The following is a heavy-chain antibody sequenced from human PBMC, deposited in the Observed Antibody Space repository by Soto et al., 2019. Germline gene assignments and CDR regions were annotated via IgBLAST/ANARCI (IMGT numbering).Heavy chain of an antibody. D-gene: IGHD2-15*01. CDR3: AKAGSAGSCYGY. V-gene: IGHV3-30*18. CDR1: GFSFSSYG. J-gene: IGHJ4*02. Sequence: PGGSLRLSCAASGFSFSSYGMQWVRQAPGKGLEWVAVVSYDGSRKFYADSVEGRFTISRDNSKNTLLLQMNSLRAEDTALYYCAKAGSAGSCYGYWGQGTLVTVSS. CDR2: VSYDGSRK.